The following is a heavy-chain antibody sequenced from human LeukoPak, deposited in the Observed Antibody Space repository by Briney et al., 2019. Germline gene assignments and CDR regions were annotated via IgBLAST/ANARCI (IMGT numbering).Heavy chain of an antibody. D-gene: IGHD2-15*01. J-gene: IGHJ4*02. CDR3: VRGCSAGSCYGEY. CDR1: GDSISSTSW. CDR2: IYHSGTT. V-gene: IGHV4-4*02. Sequence: SETLSLTCAVSGDSISSTSWWSWVRQPPGKGLEWIGEIYHSGTTNYNPSLKSRVTISVDKSKNQFSLNVNSVTAADTAVYYCVRGCSAGSCYGEYWGQGTLVTVSS.